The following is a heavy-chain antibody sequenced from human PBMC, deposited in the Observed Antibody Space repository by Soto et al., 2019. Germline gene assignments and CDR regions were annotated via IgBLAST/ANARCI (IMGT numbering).Heavy chain of an antibody. Sequence: SETLSLTCTLSGFSISTYYLRWIRQPPGKGLERIGKISYTGNTDFNPSLKSRGTISVHTSKIHFSLKLGSVTAADTAVYYCARGTLVDYWGQGTLVTVAS. CDR1: GFSISTYY. CDR2: ISYTGNT. D-gene: IGHD1-1*01. CDR3: ARGTLVDY. J-gene: IGHJ4*02. V-gene: IGHV4-59*01.